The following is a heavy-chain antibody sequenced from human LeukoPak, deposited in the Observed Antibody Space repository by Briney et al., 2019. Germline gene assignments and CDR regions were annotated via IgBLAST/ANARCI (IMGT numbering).Heavy chain of an antibody. V-gene: IGHV1-46*01. CDR2: ISPSGGST. CDR3: TRTYYYDSSGYYYGRDAFDI. CDR1: GYTFTTYY. Sequence: ASVRVSCKASGYTFTTYYIHWVRQAPGQGLEWMGIISPSGGSTSYAQKFQGRVTMTRDTSTSTVYMELSSLRSEDTAVYYCTRTYYYDSSGYYYGRDAFDIWGQGTMVTVSS. J-gene: IGHJ3*02. D-gene: IGHD3-22*01.